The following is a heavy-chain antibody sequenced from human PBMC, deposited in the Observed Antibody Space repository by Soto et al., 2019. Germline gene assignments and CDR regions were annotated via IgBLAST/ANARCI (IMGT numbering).Heavy chain of an antibody. CDR2: IHHSGGT. V-gene: IGHV4-4*02. Sequence: QVQLQESGPGLVKPSGTLSLTCAVSGDSISSHDWWRWVRQPPNKGLEWIAEIHHSGGTNYNPSIMSRATISVDISKNQFSLKLISATAADTAVYYCVRNGYYSLDYWGQGTLVSVSS. CDR1: GDSISSHDW. D-gene: IGHD3-3*01. J-gene: IGHJ4*02. CDR3: VRNGYYSLDY.